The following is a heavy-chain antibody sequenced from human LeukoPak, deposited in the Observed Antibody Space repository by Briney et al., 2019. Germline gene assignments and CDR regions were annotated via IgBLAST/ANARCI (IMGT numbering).Heavy chain of an antibody. V-gene: IGHV4-38-2*02. Sequence: SETLSLTCTVSGYSITSGYYCGWIRPAPGKGLEWIGNFYHSGSTYYNPSLKSRVTISIDTSKNQCSLKLSSMTAADTAMYYCARGEGYFNYYMDVWGKGTTVTVSS. CDR2: FYHSGST. CDR1: GYSITSGYY. D-gene: IGHD1-26*01. J-gene: IGHJ6*03. CDR3: ARGEGYFNYYMDV.